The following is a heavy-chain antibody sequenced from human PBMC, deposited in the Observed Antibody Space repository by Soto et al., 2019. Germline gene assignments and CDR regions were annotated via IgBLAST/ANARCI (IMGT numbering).Heavy chain of an antibody. Sequence: GGSLRLSCAASGFTVSSNYMSWVRQAPGKGLEWVSVIYSGGSTYYADSVKGRFTISRDNSKTTLYLQMNSLRAEDTAVYYCAREYSSITGTFDYWGQGPLVTVSS. V-gene: IGHV3-53*01. J-gene: IGHJ4*02. CDR2: IYSGGST. CDR3: AREYSSITGTFDY. CDR1: GFTVSSNY. D-gene: IGHD1-7*01.